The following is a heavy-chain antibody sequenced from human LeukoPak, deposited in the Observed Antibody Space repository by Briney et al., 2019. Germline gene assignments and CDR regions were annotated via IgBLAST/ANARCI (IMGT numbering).Heavy chain of an antibody. V-gene: IGHV3-23*01. Sequence: GGSLRLSCAASGFTFSSYDMSWIRQAPGKGLEWVSYISTTGSSIYYADSVKGRFTISRDNSKNTLFLQMNSLTAEDTAVYFCAKDRSDGDYFDYWGQGTLVTVSS. CDR2: ISTTGSSI. J-gene: IGHJ4*02. CDR1: GFTFSSYD. CDR3: AKDRSDGDYFDY. D-gene: IGHD4-17*01.